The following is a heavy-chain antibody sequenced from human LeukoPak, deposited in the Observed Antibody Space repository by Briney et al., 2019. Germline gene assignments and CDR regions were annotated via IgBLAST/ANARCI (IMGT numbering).Heavy chain of an antibody. V-gene: IGHV3-30*18. J-gene: IGHJ4*02. D-gene: IGHD4-23*01. CDR3: AKELDYGGNSPFHY. Sequence: GGSLRLSCTASRFTFSDYGMHWVRQAPGKGLEWVAFISYDGSNKYYVDSVKGRFTISRDNSKNTLYLQMNSLRAEDTAVYYCAKELDYGGNSPFHYWGQGTLVTASS. CDR1: RFTFSDYG. CDR2: ISYDGSNK.